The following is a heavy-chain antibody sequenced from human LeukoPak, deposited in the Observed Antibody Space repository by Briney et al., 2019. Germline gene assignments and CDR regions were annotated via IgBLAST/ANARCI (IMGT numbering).Heavy chain of an antibody. J-gene: IGHJ4*02. D-gene: IGHD3-10*01. CDR2: IGFRLDNV. CDR1: GFTFDDCA. Sequence: GGSLRLSCAASGFTFDDCAMHWVRQAPGKGLEGVAGIGFRLDNVDYADSVKGRFTISRDNAKKSLYLQMDGLRAEDTAFYYCAKDNGNGWLGEFAFDYWGQGILVTVSS. CDR3: AKDNGNGWLGEFAFDY. V-gene: IGHV3-9*01.